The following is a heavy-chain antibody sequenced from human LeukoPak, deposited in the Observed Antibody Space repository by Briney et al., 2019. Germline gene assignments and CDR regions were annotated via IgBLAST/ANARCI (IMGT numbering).Heavy chain of an antibody. CDR1: EFTFSSYS. D-gene: IGHD4-23*01. Sequence: GGSLRLSCAASEFTFSSYSMHWVRQASGKGLEWVGRIRSKANSYATAYAASVKGRFTISRDDSKNTAYLQMNSLKTEDTAVYYCTRDEDGNFEDAFDIWGQGTMVTVSS. CDR2: IRSKANSYAT. J-gene: IGHJ3*02. V-gene: IGHV3-73*01. CDR3: TRDEDGNFEDAFDI.